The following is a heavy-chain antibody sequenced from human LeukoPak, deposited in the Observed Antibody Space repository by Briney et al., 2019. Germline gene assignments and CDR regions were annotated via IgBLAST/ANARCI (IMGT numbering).Heavy chain of an antibody. CDR1: GFTVSSNY. CDR2: IYSGGST. J-gene: IGHJ4*02. CDR3: ARDFPGSSSWYYFDY. Sequence: GGSLRLSCAASGFTVSSNYMSWVRQAPGKGLEWVSVIYSGGSTYYADSVKGRFTISRDNSKNTLYLQMNSLRAEDTAVYYCARDFPGSSSWYYFDYWGQGTLVTVSS. V-gene: IGHV3-66*01. D-gene: IGHD6-13*01.